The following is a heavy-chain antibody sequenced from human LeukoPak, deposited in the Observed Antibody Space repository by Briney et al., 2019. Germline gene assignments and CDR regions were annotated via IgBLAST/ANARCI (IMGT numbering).Heavy chain of an antibody. V-gene: IGHV3-74*01. CDR1: GFTFSSYS. Sequence: PVGSLRLSCAASGFTFSSYSMGWVRQAPGKGLGCVSRINSAGGSTSYTASAKGRFTISRDHPKNTFYLQMNRLRAGATALYSFSRGVYYYYIDVGGKEPTVTVP. J-gene: IGHJ6*03. CDR2: INSAGGST. CDR3: SRGVYYYYIDV.